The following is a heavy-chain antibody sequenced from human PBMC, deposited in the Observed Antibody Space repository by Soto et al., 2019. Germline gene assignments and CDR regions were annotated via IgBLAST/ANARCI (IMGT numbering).Heavy chain of an antibody. Sequence: PGGSLRLSCAASGFTFSSYSMNWVRQAPGKGLEWVSSISSSSSYIYYADSVKGRFTISRDNAKNSLYLQMNSLRAEDTAVYYCARDNIGVYFGVVISPLDYWGQGTLVTVSS. CDR2: ISSSSSYI. CDR3: ARDNIGVYFGVVISPLDY. D-gene: IGHD3-3*01. J-gene: IGHJ4*02. CDR1: GFTFSSYS. V-gene: IGHV3-21*01.